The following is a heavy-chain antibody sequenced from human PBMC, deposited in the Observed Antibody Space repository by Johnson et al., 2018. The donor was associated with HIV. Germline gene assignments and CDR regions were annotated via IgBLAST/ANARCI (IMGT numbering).Heavy chain of an antibody. V-gene: IGHV3-66*02. J-gene: IGHJ3*02. Sequence: VQLVESGGGLVQPGGSLRLSCAASGFTVSSNYMSWVRQAPGKGLEWVSVIYSGGKTYYGDSVRGRFTISRDNSKNTVSLQMNSLRAEDTAVYYCANNLQQLATKDAFDIWGQGTMVTVSS. CDR2: IYSGGKT. CDR1: GFTVSSNY. CDR3: ANNLQQLATKDAFDI. D-gene: IGHD6-13*01.